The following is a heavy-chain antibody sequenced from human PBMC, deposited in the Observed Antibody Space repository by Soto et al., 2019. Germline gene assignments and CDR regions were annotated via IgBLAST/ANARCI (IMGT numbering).Heavy chain of an antibody. V-gene: IGHV4-59*01. CDR2: IYYSGST. J-gene: IGHJ4*02. Sequence: SETLSLTCTVSGGSISSYYWSWIRQPPGKGLEWIGYIYYSGSTNYNPSLKSRVTISVDTSKNQFSLKLSSVTAADTAVYYCARGRREGVVTARLYYFDYWGQGNRVTVSS. CDR3: ARGRREGVVTARLYYFDY. D-gene: IGHD2-21*02. CDR1: GGSISSYY.